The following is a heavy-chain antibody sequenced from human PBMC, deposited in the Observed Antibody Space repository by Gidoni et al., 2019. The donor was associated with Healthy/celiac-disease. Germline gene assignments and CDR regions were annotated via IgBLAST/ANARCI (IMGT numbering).Heavy chain of an antibody. J-gene: IGHJ4*02. V-gene: IGHV4-34*01. CDR1: GGSFSGYY. D-gene: IGHD5-12*01. CDR3: ARGGRWLQLIDY. CDR2: INHSGST. Sequence: QVQLQQWGAGLLKPSETLSLTCAVYGGSFSGYYWSWIRQPPGKGLEWIGEINHSGSTNYNPSLKSRVTISVDTSKNQFSLKLSSVTAADTAVYYCARGGRWLQLIDYWGQGTLVTVSS.